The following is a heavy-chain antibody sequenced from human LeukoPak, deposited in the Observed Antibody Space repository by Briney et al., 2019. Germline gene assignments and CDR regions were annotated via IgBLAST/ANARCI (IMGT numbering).Heavy chain of an antibody. Sequence: SETLSLTCTVSGGSISSGDYYWSWIRQPPGKGLEWIGYIYHSGSTYYNPSLKSRVTISVDRSKNQFSLKLSSVTAADTAVYYCARDRYSRYCSSTSCYLDHYYYYYMDVWGKGTTVTVSS. CDR2: IYHSGST. CDR1: GGSISSGDYY. V-gene: IGHV4-30-4*01. J-gene: IGHJ6*03. D-gene: IGHD2-2*01. CDR3: ARDRYSRYCSSTSCYLDHYYYYYMDV.